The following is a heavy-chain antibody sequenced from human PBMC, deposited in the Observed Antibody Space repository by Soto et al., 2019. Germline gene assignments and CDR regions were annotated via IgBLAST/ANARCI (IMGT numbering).Heavy chain of an antibody. V-gene: IGHV4-31*11. Sequence: QVQLQESGPGLVKPSQTLCLTCAVSGGSISSGGYYWSWIRQHPGKGLEWIGDIYYSGSTYYNPSLKSRVTISVDTSKNQFSLKLSSVTAADTAVYYCARDWGRDGCFDYWGQGTLVTVSS. CDR2: IYYSGST. CDR1: GGSISSGGYY. CDR3: ARDWGRDGCFDY. D-gene: IGHD3-16*01. J-gene: IGHJ4*02.